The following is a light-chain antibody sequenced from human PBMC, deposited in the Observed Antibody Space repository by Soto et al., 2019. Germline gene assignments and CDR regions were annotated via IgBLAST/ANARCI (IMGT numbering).Light chain of an antibody. CDR2: DAS. CDR1: QSVSSY. J-gene: IGKJ2*01. CDR3: QQRSNVPPVYT. Sequence: EIVLTQSPATLSLSPGERATLSCRASQSVSSYLAWYQQKPGQAPRLLIYDASNRATGIPARFSGSGSGTDFTLTISSLEPEDFAVYYCQQRSNVPPVYTFGQGTKLEIK. V-gene: IGKV3-11*01.